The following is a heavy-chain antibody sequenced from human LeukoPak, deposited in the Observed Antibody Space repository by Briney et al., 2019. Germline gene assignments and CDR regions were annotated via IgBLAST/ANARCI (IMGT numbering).Heavy chain of an antibody. Sequence: GASVTVSCTASGYTFTGYYMHWVRQAPGQGLEWMGWINPNSGGTNYAQKFQGRVTMTRDTSISTAYMELSRLRSDDTAVYYCARTGYSYGYWWFDPWGQGTLVTVSS. V-gene: IGHV1-2*02. J-gene: IGHJ5*02. D-gene: IGHD5-18*01. CDR3: ARTGYSYGYWWFDP. CDR2: INPNSGGT. CDR1: GYTFTGYY.